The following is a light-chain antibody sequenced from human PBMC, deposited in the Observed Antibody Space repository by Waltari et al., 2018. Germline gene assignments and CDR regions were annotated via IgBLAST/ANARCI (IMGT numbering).Light chain of an antibody. CDR2: DAS. J-gene: IGKJ1*01. CDR3: QKYGSLPAT. CDR1: QSISRF. Sequence: EIMLTQSPGTLSLSPGERATLSCRASQSISRFLAWYQQKPGQAPRLLIYDASTRATGIPDRFSGCGSGTDFSLTISRLEPEDIAVYYCQKYGSLPATFGQGTKVEIK. V-gene: IGKV3-20*01.